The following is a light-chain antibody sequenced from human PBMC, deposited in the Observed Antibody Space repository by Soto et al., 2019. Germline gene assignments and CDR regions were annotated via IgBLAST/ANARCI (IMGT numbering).Light chain of an antibody. Sequence: QSALTQPASVSGSPGQSITISCTGTSSDVGGYNYVSWYQQHPVKAPNLMIYEVSNRPSGVSNRFSGSKSGNTASLTISGLQAEDEADYYCSSYTSSSTLVFGTGTKLTVL. CDR2: EVS. V-gene: IGLV2-14*01. J-gene: IGLJ1*01. CDR3: SSYTSSSTLV. CDR1: SSDVGGYNY.